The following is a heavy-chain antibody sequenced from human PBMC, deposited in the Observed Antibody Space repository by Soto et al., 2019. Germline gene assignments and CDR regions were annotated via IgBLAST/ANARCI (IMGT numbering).Heavy chain of an antibody. V-gene: IGHV3-73*01. CDR2: IRSKANSYAT. D-gene: IGHD3-10*01. CDR1: GFTFSGSA. Sequence: GGSLRLSCAASGFTFSGSAMHWVRQASGKGLEWVGRIRSKANSYATAYAASVKGRFTISRDDSKNTAYLQMNSLKTEDTAVYYCTRHVRVTMVRGNYMDVWGKGTTVTVSS. CDR3: TRHVRVTMVRGNYMDV. J-gene: IGHJ6*03.